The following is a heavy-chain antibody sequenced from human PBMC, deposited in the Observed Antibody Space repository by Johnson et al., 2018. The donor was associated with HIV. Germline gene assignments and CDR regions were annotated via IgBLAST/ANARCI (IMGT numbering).Heavy chain of an antibody. D-gene: IGHD6-13*01. CDR2: ISYDGSNK. CDR3: ARVKQQVVRVGSDAFDI. V-gene: IGHV3-30*03. CDR1: GFTFSSYG. J-gene: IGHJ3*02. Sequence: QVQLVESGGGVVQPGRSLRLSCAASGFTFSSYGMHWVRQAPGKGLEWVAVISYDGSNKYYADSVQGRFTISRDNSKNTLYLQMNSLRAEDTAVYYCARVKQQVVRVGSDAFDIWGQGTMVTVSS.